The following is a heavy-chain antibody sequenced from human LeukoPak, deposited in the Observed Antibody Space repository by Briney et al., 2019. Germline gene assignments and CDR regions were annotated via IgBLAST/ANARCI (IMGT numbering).Heavy chain of an antibody. J-gene: IGHJ4*02. D-gene: IGHD7-27*01. CDR1: GYTFTSYY. Sequence: ASVKVSCKASGYTFTSYYMHWVRQAPGQGLEWMGIINPSGGSTSYAQKFQGRVTMTRDTSTSTVYMELSSLRSEDTAVYYCARDLALGIGQYYFDYWSQGTLVTVSS. CDR3: ARDLALGIGQYYFDY. V-gene: IGHV1-46*01. CDR2: INPSGGST.